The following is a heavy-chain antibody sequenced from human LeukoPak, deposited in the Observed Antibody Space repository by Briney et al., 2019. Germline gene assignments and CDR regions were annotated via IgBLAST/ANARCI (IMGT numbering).Heavy chain of an antibody. CDR3: ARLTRLSTSPDRYYLDY. J-gene: IGHJ4*02. D-gene: IGHD6-6*01. CDR2: IYTSGGT. CDR1: GDSISSYY. V-gene: IGHV4-4*09. Sequence: PSETLSLTCTVSGDSISSYYWSWIRHPPGKGLEWIGYIYTSGGTNYIPSLKGRVTISIDTSKNQFSLKLSSVTAADSAVYYCARLTRLSTSPDRYYLDYWGQGTLVTVSS.